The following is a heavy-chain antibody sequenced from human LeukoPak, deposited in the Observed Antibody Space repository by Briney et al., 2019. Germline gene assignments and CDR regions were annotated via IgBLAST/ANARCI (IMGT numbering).Heavy chain of an antibody. CDR3: AREVRITGTTRVRTNQGRGYYYYYYMDV. V-gene: IGHV4-39*07. Sequence: SETLSLTCTVSGGSISSSSYYWGWIRQPPGKGLEWIGSIYYSGSTYYNPSLKSRVTISVDTSMNQFSLKLSSGTAADTAVYYCAREVRITGTTRVRTNQGRGYYYYYYMDVWGKGTTVTVSS. J-gene: IGHJ6*03. CDR1: GGSISSSSYY. CDR2: IYYSGST. D-gene: IGHD1-20*01.